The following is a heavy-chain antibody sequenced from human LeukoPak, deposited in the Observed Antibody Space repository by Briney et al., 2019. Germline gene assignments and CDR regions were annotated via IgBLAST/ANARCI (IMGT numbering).Heavy chain of an antibody. V-gene: IGHV3-15*01. CDR1: GFTVSSNY. CDR2: IKSKTDGGTT. CDR3: TTDGVVDTAMVTADY. Sequence: PGGSLRLSCAASGFTVSSNYMSWVRQAPGKGLEWVGRIKSKTDGGTTDYAAPVKGRFTISRDDSKNTLYLQMNSLKTEDTAVYYCTTDGVVDTAMVTADYWGQGTLVTVSS. J-gene: IGHJ4*02. D-gene: IGHD5-18*01.